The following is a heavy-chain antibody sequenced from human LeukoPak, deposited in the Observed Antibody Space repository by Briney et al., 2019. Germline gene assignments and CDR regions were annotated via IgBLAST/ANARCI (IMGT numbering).Heavy chain of an antibody. J-gene: IGHJ3*02. Sequence: ASVKVSCKASGYTFTSYDINWVRQATGQGLEWMGWMNPNSGNTGYAQKFQGRVTITMNTSITTAYMELSSLRSEDTAVYYCARPHSNFSASPDDAFDIWGQGTMVTVSS. CDR2: MNPNSGNT. CDR1: GYTFTSYD. V-gene: IGHV1-8*03. CDR3: ARPHSNFSASPDDAFDI. D-gene: IGHD4-11*01.